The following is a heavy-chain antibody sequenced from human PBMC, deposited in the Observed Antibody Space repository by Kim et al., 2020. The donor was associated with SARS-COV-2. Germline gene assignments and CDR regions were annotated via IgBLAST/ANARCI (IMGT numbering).Heavy chain of an antibody. D-gene: IGHD6-19*01. Sequence: TKYSEKFQGRVTITRDTSVTTAYMELSSLTSEDTAVYYCARGIAVAATIDYWGQGTLVTVSS. CDR2: T. CDR3: ARGIAVAATIDY. J-gene: IGHJ4*02. V-gene: IGHV1-3*01.